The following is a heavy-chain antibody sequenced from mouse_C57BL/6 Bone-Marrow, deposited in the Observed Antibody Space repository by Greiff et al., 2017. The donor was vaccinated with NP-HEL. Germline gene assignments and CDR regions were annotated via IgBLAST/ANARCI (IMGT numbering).Heavy chain of an antibody. J-gene: IGHJ4*01. D-gene: IGHD2-3*01. V-gene: IGHV1-81*01. CDR2: IYPRSGNT. CDR3: ARGGDGYLLYAMDY. CDR1: GYTFTSYG. Sequence: QVQLKESGAELARPGASVKLSCKASGYTFTSYGISWVKQRTGQGLEWIGEIYPRSGNTYYNEKFKGKATLTADKSSSTAYMELRSLTSEDSAVYFCARGGDGYLLYAMDYWGQGTSVTVSS.